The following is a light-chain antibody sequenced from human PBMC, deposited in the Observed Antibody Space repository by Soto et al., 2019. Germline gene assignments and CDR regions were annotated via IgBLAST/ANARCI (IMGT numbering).Light chain of an antibody. J-gene: IGKJ4*01. CDR1: QSVSSN. Sequence: EIVMTQSPATLSVSPGERATLSCRASQSVSSNLAWYQQKPGQAPRLLIYGASIRATGIPARFSGSGSGTEFTLTISRLQSEDFAVYYCQQYNNWPPLTFGGGTKVEIK. CDR3: QQYNNWPPLT. CDR2: GAS. V-gene: IGKV3D-15*01.